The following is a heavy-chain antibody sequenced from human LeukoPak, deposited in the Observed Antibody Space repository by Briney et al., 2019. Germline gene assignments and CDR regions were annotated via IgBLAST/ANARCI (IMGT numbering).Heavy chain of an antibody. Sequence: GGSLRLSCAASGFTFSSYEMNWVRQAPGKGLEWVSYISSSGSTIYYADSVKGRFTISRDNAKNSLYLQMNSLRAEDTAVYYCAREGPRSGYDSYYFDYWGQGTLVTVSS. J-gene: IGHJ4*02. D-gene: IGHD5-12*01. CDR3: AREGPRSGYDSYYFDY. CDR1: GFTFSSYE. CDR2: ISSSGSTI. V-gene: IGHV3-48*03.